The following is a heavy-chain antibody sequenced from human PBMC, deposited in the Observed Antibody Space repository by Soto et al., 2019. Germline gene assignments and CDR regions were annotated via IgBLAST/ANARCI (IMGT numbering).Heavy chain of an antibody. CDR3: ARGSTTFMYY. Sequence: PGRSRRLSCAACGFTFSSYEMTWVRQAPGKGLEWVSYISSSGSTIYYADSVKGRFTISRDNAKNSLYLQMNSLRAEHTAVYYCARGSTTFMYYWGQGILVTVYS. D-gene: IGHD1-1*01. CDR2: ISSSGSTI. CDR1: GFTFSSYE. V-gene: IGHV3-48*03. J-gene: IGHJ4*02.